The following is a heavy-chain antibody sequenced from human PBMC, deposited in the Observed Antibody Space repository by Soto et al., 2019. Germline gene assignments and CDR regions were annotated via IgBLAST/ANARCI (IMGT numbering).Heavy chain of an antibody. CDR2: INPNSGGT. Sequence: GASVKVSCKAPGYTFTAYYIHWVRQAPGQGLVWMGWINPNSGGTNYAQKFQGGVTMTRDTSISTAYMELSRLRSDDTAVYYCARGGGEIVVVTAVPDAFDIWGQGTMVTVSS. D-gene: IGHD2-2*01. J-gene: IGHJ3*02. CDR1: GYTFTAYY. V-gene: IGHV1-2*02. CDR3: ARGGGEIVVVTAVPDAFDI.